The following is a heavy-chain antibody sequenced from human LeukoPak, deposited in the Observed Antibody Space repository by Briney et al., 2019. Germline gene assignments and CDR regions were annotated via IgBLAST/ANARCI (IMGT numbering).Heavy chain of an antibody. Sequence: SETLSLTCIVSGAYVTTYSWNWIRQSPGKGLEWIGYFALSGATSYSSSLKSRVTISRDTSKNQLSLKLTSVTAADTAVYYCARWGESEWAFASWGPGTLVTVSS. CDR1: GAYVTTYS. D-gene: IGHD2-21*01. J-gene: IGHJ4*02. V-gene: IGHV4-59*08. CDR3: ARWGESEWAFAS. CDR2: FALSGAT.